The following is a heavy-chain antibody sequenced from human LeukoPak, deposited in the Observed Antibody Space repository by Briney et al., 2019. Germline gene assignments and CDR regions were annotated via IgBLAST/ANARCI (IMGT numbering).Heavy chain of an antibody. J-gene: IGHJ4*02. Sequence: ASVKVSCKASGYTFTGYYMHWVRQAPGQGLEWMGWINPNSGGTNYAQKFQGRVTMTRDTSIGTAYMELSRLRSDDTAVYYCAREGFDSGYDLVGHFDYWGQGTLVTVSS. CDR1: GYTFTGYY. CDR2: INPNSGGT. V-gene: IGHV1-2*02. D-gene: IGHD5-12*01. CDR3: AREGFDSGYDLVGHFDY.